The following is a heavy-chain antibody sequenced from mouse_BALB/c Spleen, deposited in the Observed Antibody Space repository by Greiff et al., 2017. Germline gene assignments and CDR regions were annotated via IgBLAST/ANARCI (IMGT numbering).Heavy chain of an antibody. D-gene: IGHD1-1*01. Sequence: EVKLQESGPGLVKPSQSLSLTCTVTGYSITSDYAWNWIRQFPGNKLEWMGYIIYSGSTSYNPSLKSRISITRDTSKNQFFLQLNSVTTEDTATYYCARFTTGPYWYFDVWGAGTTVTVSS. J-gene: IGHJ1*01. CDR1: GYSITSDYA. V-gene: IGHV3-2*02. CDR2: IIYSGST. CDR3: ARFTTGPYWYFDV.